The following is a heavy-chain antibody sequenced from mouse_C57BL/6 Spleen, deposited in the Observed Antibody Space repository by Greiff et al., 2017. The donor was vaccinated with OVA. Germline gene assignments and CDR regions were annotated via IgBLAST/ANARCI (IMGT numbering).Heavy chain of an antibody. D-gene: IGHD2-3*01. V-gene: IGHV5-4*01. Sequence: EVKLVESGGGLVKPGGSLKLSCAASGFTFSSYAMSWVRQTPEKRLEWVATISDGGSYTYYPDNVKGRFTISRDNAKNNLYLQMSHLKSEDTAMYYCARDGGYYDYWGQGTTLTVSS. J-gene: IGHJ2*01. CDR1: GFTFSSYA. CDR2: ISDGGSYT. CDR3: ARDGGYYDY.